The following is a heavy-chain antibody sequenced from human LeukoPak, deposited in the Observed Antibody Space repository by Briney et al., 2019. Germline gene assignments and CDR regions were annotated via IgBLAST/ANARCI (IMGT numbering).Heavy chain of an antibody. Sequence: SETLSLTCTVSGGSISSGSFYWSWIRQPAGTGLEWIGHFYTSGSTIYNPSLESRVTISVDTSKNQFSLKLSSVTAADTAVYYCAREAPFDYWGQGTLVTVSS. CDR2: FYTSGST. V-gene: IGHV4-61*09. CDR1: GGSISSGSFY. J-gene: IGHJ4*02. CDR3: AREAPFDY.